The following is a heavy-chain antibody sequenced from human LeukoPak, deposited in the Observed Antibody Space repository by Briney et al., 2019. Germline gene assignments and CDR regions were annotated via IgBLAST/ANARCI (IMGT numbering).Heavy chain of an antibody. J-gene: IGHJ4*02. CDR3: ARVRWLRLLDY. D-gene: IGHD5-12*01. CDR2: INPSGGST. Sequence: ASVKVSCKASGYTFASYYMHWVRQAPGQGLEWMGIINPSGGSTSYAQKFQGRVTMTRDMSTSTDYMELSSLRSDDTAVYYCARVRWLRLLDYWGQGTLVTVSS. CDR1: GYTFASYY. V-gene: IGHV1-46*01.